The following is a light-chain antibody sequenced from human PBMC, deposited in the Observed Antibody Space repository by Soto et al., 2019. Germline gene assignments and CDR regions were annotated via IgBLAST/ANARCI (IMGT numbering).Light chain of an antibody. CDR3: QQYNGT. CDR1: QSISNW. V-gene: IGKV1-5*03. CDR2: KAS. J-gene: IGKJ1*01. Sequence: DIQMTQSPSTLSASVGDRVTITCRASQSISNWLAWYQQKSGKAPKLLIYKASSLERGVPLRFSGSGSGTVFTLTISSLQPDDFATYYCQQYNGTFGQGTKVEIK.